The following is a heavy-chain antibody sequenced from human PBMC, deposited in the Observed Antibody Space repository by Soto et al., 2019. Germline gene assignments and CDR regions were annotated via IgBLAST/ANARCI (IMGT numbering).Heavy chain of an antibody. J-gene: IGHJ4*02. CDR2: TNGDGSTT. CDR1: GFTFSSYW. V-gene: IGHV3-74*01. Sequence: GGSLRLSCEASGFTFSSYWMHWVCQAQGKGLVWVSRTNGDGSTTSYADSVKGRFTISRDNAKNTLYLQMNSLRAEDTALYYCTRGYSSGPDYWGQGTLVTVSS. D-gene: IGHD6-19*01. CDR3: TRGYSSGPDY.